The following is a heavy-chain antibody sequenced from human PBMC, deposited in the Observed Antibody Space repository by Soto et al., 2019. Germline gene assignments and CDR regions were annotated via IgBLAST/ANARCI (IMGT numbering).Heavy chain of an antibody. CDR3: AKKRSSSWYFLSAFDI. CDR2: ISYDGSNK. Sequence: QVQLVESGGGVVQPGRSLRLSCAASGFTFSSYGMHWVRQAPGKGLEWVAVISYDGSNKYYADSVKGRFTISRDNSKNTLYLQMNSLRAEDTAVYYCAKKRSSSWYFLSAFDIWGQGTMVTVSS. J-gene: IGHJ3*02. V-gene: IGHV3-30*18. CDR1: GFTFSSYG. D-gene: IGHD6-13*01.